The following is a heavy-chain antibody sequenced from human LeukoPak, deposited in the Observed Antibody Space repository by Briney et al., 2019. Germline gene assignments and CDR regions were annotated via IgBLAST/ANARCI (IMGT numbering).Heavy chain of an antibody. CDR2: INHSGST. D-gene: IGHD3-22*01. V-gene: IGHV4-34*01. J-gene: IGHJ3*02. Sequence: PSETLSLTCAVYGGSFSGYYWSWIRQPPGKGLEWTGEINHSGSTNYNPSLQSRVTISVDTPKNQFSLKLCSVTAADTAVYYCARFDYDSSGYPAFDIWGQGTMVTVSS. CDR3: ARFDYDSSGYPAFDI. CDR1: GGSFSGYY.